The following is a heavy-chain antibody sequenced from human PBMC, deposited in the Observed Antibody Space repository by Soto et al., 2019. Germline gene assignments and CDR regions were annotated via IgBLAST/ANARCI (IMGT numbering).Heavy chain of an antibody. J-gene: IGHJ3*02. D-gene: IGHD2-15*01. CDR1: GYTFTSYA. V-gene: IGHV1-3*01. Sequence: ASVKVSCKASGYTFTSYAMHWLRQAPGQRLEWMGWINAGNGNTKYSQRFQGRVTITRDTSASTAYMELSSLRSEDTAVYYCARGWKGYCSGGSCYKRLDAFDIWGQGTMVTVSS. CDR2: INAGNGNT. CDR3: ARGWKGYCSGGSCYKRLDAFDI.